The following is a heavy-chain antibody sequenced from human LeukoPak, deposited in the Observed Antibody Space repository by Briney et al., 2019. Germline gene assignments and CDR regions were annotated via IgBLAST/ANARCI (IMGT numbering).Heavy chain of an antibody. CDR2: ISSSGSTI. V-gene: IGHV3-48*03. CDR3: ARVPTGTTAFDI. J-gene: IGHJ3*02. Sequence: PGGSLRLSCAASGFTFSSYEMNWVRQAPGKGLEWVSYISSSGSTIYYAVSVKGRFTISRDNAKNSLYLQMNSLRAEDTAVYYCARVPTGTTAFDIWGQGTMVTVSS. CDR1: GFTFSSYE. D-gene: IGHD1-1*01.